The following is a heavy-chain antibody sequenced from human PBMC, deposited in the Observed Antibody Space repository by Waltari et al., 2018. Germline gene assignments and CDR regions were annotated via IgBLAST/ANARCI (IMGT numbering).Heavy chain of an antibody. CDR2: IKGDGSKE. D-gene: IGHD2-15*01. CDR1: GFGFGVYW. J-gene: IGHJ3*02. Sequence: EVQLVESGGGLVQPGGSLRLSCAASGFGFGVYWMTWVRRPPGKGLEWVANIKGDGSKENYVDSVKGRFSMSTDIAKNSLFLQMTSLRAEDTAVYYCARDYNYFSDSMWYDAFDIWGQGTMVTVSS. V-gene: IGHV3-7*01. CDR3: ARDYNYFSDSMWYDAFDI.